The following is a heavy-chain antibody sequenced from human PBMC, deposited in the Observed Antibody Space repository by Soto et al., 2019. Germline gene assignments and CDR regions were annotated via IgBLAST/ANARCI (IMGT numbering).Heavy chain of an antibody. J-gene: IGHJ4*02. V-gene: IGHV1-3*04. CDR2: INTGNGNT. Sequence: GASVKVSCKASGYIFTDYALQWVRQAPGQRLEWMGWINTGNGNTFYSQKVKGRVTITRDTSASTAYLELSSLRSEDTAIYYCVRSHSTSWPFDYWGQGTLVTVSS. CDR1: GYIFTDYA. D-gene: IGHD6-19*01. CDR3: VRSHSTSWPFDY.